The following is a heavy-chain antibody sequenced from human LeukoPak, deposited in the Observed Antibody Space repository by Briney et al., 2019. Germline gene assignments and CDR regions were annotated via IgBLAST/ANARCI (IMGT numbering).Heavy chain of an antibody. D-gene: IGHD6-13*01. V-gene: IGHV1-8*01. J-gene: IGHJ5*02. CDR1: GYTFTSYD. CDR3: ARVRADYSSSWYGNWFDP. CDR2: MNPNSGNT. Sequence: ASVKVSCKASGYTFTSYDINWVRQATGQGLEWMGWMNPNSGNTGYAQKFQGRVTVTRNTSISTAYMELSSLRSEDTAVYYCARVRADYSSSWYGNWFDPWGQGTLVTVSS.